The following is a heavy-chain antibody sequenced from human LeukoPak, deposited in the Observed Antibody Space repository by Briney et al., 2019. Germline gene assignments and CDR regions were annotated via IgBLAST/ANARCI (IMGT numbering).Heavy chain of an antibody. CDR2: IYHSGST. CDR1: GGSISSGGYS. CDR3: ARVDSNYPRPYFDY. J-gene: IGHJ4*02. D-gene: IGHD4-11*01. Sequence: SQTLSLTCAVSGGSISSGGYSWSWIRQPPGKGLEWIGYIYHSGSTYYNPSLKGRVTISVDRSKNQFSLKLSSVTAADTAVYYCARVDSNYPRPYFDYWGQGTLVTVSS. V-gene: IGHV4-30-2*01.